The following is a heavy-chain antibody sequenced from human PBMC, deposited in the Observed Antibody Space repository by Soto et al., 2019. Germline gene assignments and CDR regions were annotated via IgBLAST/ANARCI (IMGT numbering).Heavy chain of an antibody. CDR2: INPNSGNT. CDR3: ARDRDSGSPGAFDI. D-gene: IGHD1-26*01. CDR1: GYTFTGYY. V-gene: IGHV1-18*04. J-gene: IGHJ3*02. Sequence: GASVKVSCKASGYTFTGYYMHWVRQAPGQGLEWMGWINPNSGNTNYAQKLQGRVTMTTDTSTSTAYMELRSLRSDDTAVYYCARDRDSGSPGAFDIWGQGTMVTVSS.